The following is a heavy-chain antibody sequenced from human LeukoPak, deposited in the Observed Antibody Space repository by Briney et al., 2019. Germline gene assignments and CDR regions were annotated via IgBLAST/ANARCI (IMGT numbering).Heavy chain of an antibody. CDR3: VRLVVINSHAFDI. J-gene: IGHJ3*02. Sequence: SETLSLSCTVSGGSISGFYWSWIRQPPGKGLEWIGYIYYSGSTSYNPSLKSRVTISVDTSKNQFSLKLSSVTAADTAVYYCVRLVVINSHAFDIWGQGTMVTVSS. CDR2: IYYSGST. V-gene: IGHV4-59*01. D-gene: IGHD3-22*01. CDR1: GGSISGFY.